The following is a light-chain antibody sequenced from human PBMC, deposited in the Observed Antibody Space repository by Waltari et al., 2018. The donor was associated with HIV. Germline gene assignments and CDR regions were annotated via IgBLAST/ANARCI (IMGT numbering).Light chain of an antibody. V-gene: IGKV1-9*01. J-gene: IGKJ1*01. CDR2: SAS. CDR3: QQLDSYPRT. Sequence: DIQLTQSPSFLSASVGDRVTITCRANQHIRAYLAWYQRKPGKAPTLLLYSASTVQRGVPSRFSGSGSGAEFTLTISSLQPEDIATYYCQQLDSYPRTFGHGTKVEI. CDR1: QHIRAY.